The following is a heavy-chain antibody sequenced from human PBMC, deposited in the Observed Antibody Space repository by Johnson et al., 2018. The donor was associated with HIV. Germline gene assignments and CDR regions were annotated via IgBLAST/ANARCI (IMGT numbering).Heavy chain of an antibody. Sequence: VQLVESGGGVVQPGRSLRLSCAASGFTFSSYAMHWVRQAPGKGLEWVAVIRYDATNKYYADSVKGRFSISRDNSKNSLYLQMNSLRAEDTALYYCAKDVRGTHDAFDIWGQGTMVT. CDR2: IRYDATNK. CDR1: GFTFSSYA. J-gene: IGHJ3*02. D-gene: IGHD3-10*02. V-gene: IGHV3-30*02. CDR3: AKDVRGTHDAFDI.